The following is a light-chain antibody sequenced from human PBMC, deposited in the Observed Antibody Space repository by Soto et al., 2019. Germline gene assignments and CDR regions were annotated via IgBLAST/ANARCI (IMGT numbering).Light chain of an antibody. CDR2: AAS. J-gene: IGKJ4*01. Sequence: DIQMTQSPSSLSASVGDRVIITCRASQTISSYLNWYQQKPGKAPKLLIYAASSLQSGVPSRFSGSGSGTDFTLTISSLQPEDFATYYCQQYDNLPLTFGGGTKVEI. CDR3: QQYDNLPLT. CDR1: QTISSY. V-gene: IGKV1-39*01.